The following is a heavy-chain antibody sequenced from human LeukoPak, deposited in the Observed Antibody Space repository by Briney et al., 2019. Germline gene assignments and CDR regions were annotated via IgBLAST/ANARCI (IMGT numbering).Heavy chain of an antibody. CDR3: ARGVEPLAADTLAY. V-gene: IGHV3-53*01. Sequence: GGSLRLSCAASGFTVITNDMTWVRQAPGKGLEWVSVLYSDGNTKYADSVQGRFTISRDNSKNTLYLEMDSLSPDDTAVYYCARGVEPLAADTLAYWGQGTLVTVSS. D-gene: IGHD1-14*01. CDR2: LYSDGNT. CDR1: GFTVITND. J-gene: IGHJ4*02.